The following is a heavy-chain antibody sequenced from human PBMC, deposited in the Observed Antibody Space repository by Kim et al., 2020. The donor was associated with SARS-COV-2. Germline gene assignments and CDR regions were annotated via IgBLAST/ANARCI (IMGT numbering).Heavy chain of an antibody. CDR2: IGGSGGST. V-gene: IGHV3-23*01. Sequence: GGSLRLSCVASGFTFRTYAMTWVRQAPGRGLEWVSAIGGSGGSTYYADSVKGRFTVSRDNSKNTLNLEMNSLRAEDTALYYCAKMVAFMVRGGADYWGQGTLVTVSS. CDR1: GFTFRTYA. D-gene: IGHD3-10*01. CDR3: AKMVAFMVRGGADY. J-gene: IGHJ4*02.